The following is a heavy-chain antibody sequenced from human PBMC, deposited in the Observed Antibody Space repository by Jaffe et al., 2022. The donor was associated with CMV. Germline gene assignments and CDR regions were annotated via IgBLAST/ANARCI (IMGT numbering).Heavy chain of an antibody. V-gene: IGHV3-7*03. CDR2: IKQDGSEK. D-gene: IGHD2-15*01. CDR1: GFTFSSYW. J-gene: IGHJ4*02. CDR3: ARSRLYCSGGSCYPGYFDY. Sequence: EVQLVESGGGLVQPGGSLRLSCAASGFTFSSYWMSWVRQAPGKGLEWVANIKQDGSEKYYVDSVKGRFTISRDNAKNSLYLQMNSLRAEDTAVYYCARSRLYCSGGSCYPGYFDYWGQGTLVTVSS.